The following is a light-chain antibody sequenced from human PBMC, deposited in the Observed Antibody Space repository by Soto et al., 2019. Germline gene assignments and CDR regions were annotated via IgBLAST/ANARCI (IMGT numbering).Light chain of an antibody. V-gene: IGKV3-20*01. CDR1: QSVSNNF. CDR2: DAS. Sequence: EIVLTQSPGTLSLSPGERATLSCRASQSVSNNFLAWYQQKPGQPPRLLISDASSRATGIPDRFSGSGSGTDFTLTISSLEPEDFAVYYCQQYGSTPPTFGQGTKVEI. CDR3: QQYGSTPPT. J-gene: IGKJ1*01.